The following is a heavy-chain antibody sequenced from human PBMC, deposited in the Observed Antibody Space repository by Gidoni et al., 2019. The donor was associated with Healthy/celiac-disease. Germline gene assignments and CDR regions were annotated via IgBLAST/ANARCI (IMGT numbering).Heavy chain of an antibody. J-gene: IGHJ4*02. CDR1: GYPFTGYY. V-gene: IGHV1-2*02. CDR2: INPNSGGT. Sequence: QVQLVQSGAEVKKPGASVKVSCKASGYPFTGYYMHWVRQAPGQGLEWMGWINPNSGGTNYAQKFQGRVTMTRDTSISTAYMELSRLRSDDTAVYYCARDSGVGATTSMVDYWGQGTLVTVSS. CDR3: ARDSGVGATTSMVDY. D-gene: IGHD1-26*01.